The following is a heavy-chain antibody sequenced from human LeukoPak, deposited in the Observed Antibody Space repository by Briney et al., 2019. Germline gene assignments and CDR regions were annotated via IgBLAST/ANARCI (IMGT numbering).Heavy chain of an antibody. CDR1: GGSISSYY. Sequence: SETLSLTCTVSGGSISSYYWSWIRQPAGKGLEWIGRIYTCGSTNYNPSLKSRVTMSVDTSKNQFSLKLSSVTAADTAVYYCARVFEGSRYCSSTSCSRHDWFDPWGQGTLVTVSS. CDR3: ARVFEGSRYCSSTSCSRHDWFDP. V-gene: IGHV4-4*07. J-gene: IGHJ5*02. CDR2: IYTCGST. D-gene: IGHD2-2*01.